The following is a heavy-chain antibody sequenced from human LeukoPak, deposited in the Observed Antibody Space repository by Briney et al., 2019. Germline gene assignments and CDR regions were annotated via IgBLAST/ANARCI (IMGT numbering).Heavy chain of an antibody. J-gene: IGHJ4*02. CDR2: INPSGGST. Sequence: GASVKVSCKASGYTFTSYYMHWVRQAPGQGLEWMGIINPSGGSTSYAQKFQGRVTMTRDMSTSTVYMELSSLRSEDTAVYYCARIAKSSGMIAYYFDYWGQGTLVTVSS. D-gene: IGHD1-26*01. CDR1: GYTFTSYY. V-gene: IGHV1-46*01. CDR3: ARIAKSSGMIAYYFDY.